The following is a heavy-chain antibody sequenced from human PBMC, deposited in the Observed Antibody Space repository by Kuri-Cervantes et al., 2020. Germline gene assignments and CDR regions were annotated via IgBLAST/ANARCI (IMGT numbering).Heavy chain of an antibody. Sequence: GESLKISCKASGYTFTSYDINWVRQATGQGLEWMGWMNPNSGNTGYAQKFQGRVTMTRNTSISTAYMELSSLRSEDTAVYYCARGSDGLHAFDIWGQGTMVTVSS. V-gene: IGHV1-8*01. D-gene: IGHD3/OR15-3a*01. CDR3: ARGSDGLHAFDI. CDR2: MNPNSGNT. CDR1: GYTFTSYD. J-gene: IGHJ3*02.